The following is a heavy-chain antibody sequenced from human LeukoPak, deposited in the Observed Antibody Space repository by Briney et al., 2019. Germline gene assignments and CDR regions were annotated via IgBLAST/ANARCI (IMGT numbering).Heavy chain of an antibody. J-gene: IGHJ3*02. CDR1: GYTFTCYY. D-gene: IGHD6-13*01. Sequence: ASVKDSCKASGYTFTCYYMHWVRQAPGQGLEWMGWINPNSGGTNYAQKFQGRVTMTRDTSISTAYMELSRLRSDDTAVYYCARDLAAAGFTFDIWGQGTMVTVSS. CDR3: ARDLAAAGFTFDI. V-gene: IGHV1-2*02. CDR2: INPNSGGT.